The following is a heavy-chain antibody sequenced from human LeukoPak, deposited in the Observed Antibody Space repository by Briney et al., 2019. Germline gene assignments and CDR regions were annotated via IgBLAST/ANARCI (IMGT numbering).Heavy chain of an antibody. J-gene: IGHJ4*02. V-gene: IGHV1-46*01. CDR3: ARGFFYCSGGSCPYYYDSSGYYDY. Sequence: ASVKVSCKASGYTFTSYCMHWVRQAPGQGLEWMGIINPSGGSTSYAQKFQGRVTMTRDTSTSTVYMELSSLRSEDTAVYYCARGFFYCSGGSCPYYYDSSGYYDYWGQGTLVTVSS. CDR2: INPSGGST. D-gene: IGHD3-22*01. CDR1: GYTFTSYC.